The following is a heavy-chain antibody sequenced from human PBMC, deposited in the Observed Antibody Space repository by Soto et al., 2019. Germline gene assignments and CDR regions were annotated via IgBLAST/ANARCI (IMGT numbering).Heavy chain of an antibody. CDR2: INPSGGST. Sequence: SVKVSCKASGYTFTSYYMHWVRQAPGQGLEWMGIINPSGGSTSYAQKFQGRVTMTRDTSTSTVYMELSSLRSEDTAVYYCAHIAAADPLRMDVWGKGTTVTVSS. V-gene: IGHV1-46*01. CDR1: GYTFTSYY. D-gene: IGHD6-13*01. J-gene: IGHJ6*03. CDR3: AHIAAADPLRMDV.